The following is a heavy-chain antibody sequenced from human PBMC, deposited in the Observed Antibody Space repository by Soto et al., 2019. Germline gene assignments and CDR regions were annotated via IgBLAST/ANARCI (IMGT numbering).Heavy chain of an antibody. CDR1: GFTFNNYA. D-gene: IGHD2-2*01. J-gene: IGHJ6*04. CDR2: ISSRGST. V-gene: IGHV3-23*01. Sequence: GGSLRLSCAASGFTFNNYAMSWVRQAPGKGLEWVSGISSRGSTYYADSVKGRFTISRDNSKNTLYLQMNSLRVEDTAVYYCAREFWSYQNYYGLDVWGKGTTVTVSS. CDR3: AREFWSYQNYYGLDV.